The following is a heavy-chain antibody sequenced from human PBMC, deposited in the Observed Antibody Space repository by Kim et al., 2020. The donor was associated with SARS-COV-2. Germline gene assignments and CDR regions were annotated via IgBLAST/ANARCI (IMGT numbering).Heavy chain of an antibody. D-gene: IGHD3-3*01. CDR2: ISSDGSST. CDR3: ARGFFRNGFDV. CDR1: GFTFNDYW. Sequence: GGSLRLSCAASGFTFNDYWINWVRQAPGKGLVWVSRISSDGSSTNYADSVKGRFTMPRDNAENTVYLQMNSLRAEDTAVYYCARGFFRNGFDVWGQGTTVTVSS. V-gene: IGHV3-74*01. J-gene: IGHJ6*02.